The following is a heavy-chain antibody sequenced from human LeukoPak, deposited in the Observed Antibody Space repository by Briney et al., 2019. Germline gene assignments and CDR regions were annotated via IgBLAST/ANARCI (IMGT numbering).Heavy chain of an antibody. J-gene: IGHJ4*02. Sequence: PGGSLRLSCAASGFTFSSYAMHWVRQAPGKGLEWVADISYDGSNKYYADSVKGRFTISRDNSKNTLYLQMNSLRAEDTAVYYCARGVVGATPYFDYWGQGTLVTVSS. CDR1: GFTFSSYA. V-gene: IGHV3-30*01. CDR3: ARGVVGATPYFDY. CDR2: ISYDGSNK. D-gene: IGHD1-26*01.